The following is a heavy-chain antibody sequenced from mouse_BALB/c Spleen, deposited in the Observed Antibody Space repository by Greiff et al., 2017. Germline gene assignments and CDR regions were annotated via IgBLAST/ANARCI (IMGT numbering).Heavy chain of an antibody. D-gene: IGHD2-14*01. CDR1: GYAFSSSW. CDR3: ARSVYDGRGRFDY. Sequence: VQLQQSGPELVKPGASVKISCKASGYAFSSSWMNWVKQRPGQGLEWIGRIYPGDGDTNYNGKFKGKATLTADKSSSTAYMQLSSLTSVDSAVYFCARSVYDGRGRFDYWGQGTTLTVSS. J-gene: IGHJ2*01. CDR2: IYPGDGDT. V-gene: IGHV1-82*01.